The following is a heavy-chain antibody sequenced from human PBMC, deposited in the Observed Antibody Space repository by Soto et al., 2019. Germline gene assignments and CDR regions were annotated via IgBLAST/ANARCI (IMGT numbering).Heavy chain of an antibody. Sequence: EVQLVESGGGLAQPGRSLRLSCAASGFIFDEYAMHWVRQVPGKGLEWVSTVSWNSATIAYADSVKGRFIISRDSATNSLYLQMSSLRPEDTDFYYCAKGGASRVDALDVWGQGTLVTVSS. D-gene: IGHD3-16*01. CDR3: AKGGASRVDALDV. J-gene: IGHJ3*01. CDR1: GFIFDEYA. CDR2: VSWNSATI. V-gene: IGHV3-9*01.